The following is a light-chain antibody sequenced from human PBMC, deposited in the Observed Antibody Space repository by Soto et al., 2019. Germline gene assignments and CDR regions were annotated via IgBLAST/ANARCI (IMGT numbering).Light chain of an antibody. CDR2: GNN. Sequence: QSVLTQPPSVSGAPGQRVTISCTGSSSNIGAGYDVHWYQHLPETAPKLLIYGNNNRPSGVPDRFSGSKSGTSASLAITGLQAEDEADYYCQSYDSSLSGSYVVFGGGTKVTVL. CDR1: SSNIGAGYD. CDR3: QSYDSSLSGSYVV. V-gene: IGLV1-40*01. J-gene: IGLJ2*01.